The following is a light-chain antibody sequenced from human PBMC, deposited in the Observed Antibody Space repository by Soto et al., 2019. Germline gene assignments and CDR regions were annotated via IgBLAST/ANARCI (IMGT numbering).Light chain of an antibody. Sequence: DIQMTQSPSSVSASVGDRVTMAVGASQGISNWLAWYQQKPGKAPKVLIYAASSLQSGVPSRFSGSGSGTDFTLTISSLQPDDFATYYCQHYNSYSEAFGQGTKVDIK. CDR3: QHYNSYSEA. V-gene: IGKV1D-16*01. CDR1: QGISNW. CDR2: AAS. J-gene: IGKJ1*01.